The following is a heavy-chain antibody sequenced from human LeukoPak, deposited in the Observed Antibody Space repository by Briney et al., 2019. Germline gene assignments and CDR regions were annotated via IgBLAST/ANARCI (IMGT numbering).Heavy chain of an antibody. CDR3: ARAASSIAARRQGGLNWFDP. J-gene: IGHJ5*02. CDR2: IYTSGST. CDR1: GGSISSYY. D-gene: IGHD6-6*01. Sequence: TSETLSLTCTVSGGSISSYYWSWIRQPAGKGLEWIGRIYTSGSTNYNPSLKSRVTMSVDTSKNQFSLKLSSVTAADTAVYYCARAASSIAARRQGGLNWFDPWGQGTLVTVSS. V-gene: IGHV4-4*07.